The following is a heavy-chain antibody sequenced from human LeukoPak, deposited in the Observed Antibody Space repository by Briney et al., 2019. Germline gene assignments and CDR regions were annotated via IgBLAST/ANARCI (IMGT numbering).Heavy chain of an antibody. D-gene: IGHD1-26*01. V-gene: IGHV1-69*05. Sequence: GSSPKLACKASGGTFGSYAISWVRKAPGPGFERMGGIIPIFGTANYAQKVQGRVTITTDEPTSTAYMELSSLRSEDTAVYYCAGRVQWERLRGFDYWGQGTLVTVSS. CDR1: GGTFGSYA. J-gene: IGHJ4*02. CDR3: AGRVQWERLRGFDY. CDR2: IIPIFGTA.